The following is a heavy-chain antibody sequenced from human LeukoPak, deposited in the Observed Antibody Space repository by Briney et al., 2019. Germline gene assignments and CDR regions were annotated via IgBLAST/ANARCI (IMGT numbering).Heavy chain of an antibody. V-gene: IGHV4-59*08. CDR2: IYYTGMT. CDR3: ASHGRMVIMSKFSTGIDQ. J-gene: IGHJ4*02. CDR1: DGSISNYF. Sequence: SETLSLTCTVSDGSISNYFWSWIRQPPGKGLEWIGYIYYTGMTNSNPSLKSRVTISMDTSKNQFSLNLRSVTAADTAIYYCASHGRMVIMSKFSTGIDQWGQGTLVTVSS. D-gene: IGHD2-8*01.